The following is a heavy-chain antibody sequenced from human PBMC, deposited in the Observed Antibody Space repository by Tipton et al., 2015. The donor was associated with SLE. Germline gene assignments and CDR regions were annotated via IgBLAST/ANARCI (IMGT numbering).Heavy chain of an antibody. V-gene: IGHV3-9*01. J-gene: IGHJ4*02. D-gene: IGHD3-10*01. CDR3: AKDMGITMVQGVRVDY. CDR2: ISWNSGSI. CDR1: GFTFDDYA. Sequence: RSLRLSCAASGFTFDDYAMHWVRQAPGKGLEWVSGISWNSGSIGYADSVKGRFTISRDNAKNSLYLQMNSLRAEDTALYYCAKDMGITMVQGVRVDYWGQGTLVTVSS.